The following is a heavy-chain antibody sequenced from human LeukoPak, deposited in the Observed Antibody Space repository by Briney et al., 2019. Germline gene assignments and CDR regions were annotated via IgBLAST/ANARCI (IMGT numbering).Heavy chain of an antibody. CDR3: ARVGNPLVTVFAWFDP. CDR1: GGSISRNY. V-gene: IGHV4-59*12. D-gene: IGHD3-3*01. J-gene: IGHJ5*02. Sequence: SETLSLTCTVSGGSISRNYWSWIRQTPGKGLEWIGYIHSIGTTNYNPSLESRLTISIDTSKNQFSLKLSSGTAADTAVYYCARVGNPLVTVFAWFDPWGQGTLVTVSS. CDR2: IHSIGTT.